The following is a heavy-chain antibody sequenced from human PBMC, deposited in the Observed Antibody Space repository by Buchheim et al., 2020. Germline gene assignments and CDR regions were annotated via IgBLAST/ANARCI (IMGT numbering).Heavy chain of an antibody. CDR2: IYTSGST. V-gene: IGHV4-61*02. CDR1: GGSISSGSYY. D-gene: IGHD3-3*01. J-gene: IGHJ6*02. Sequence: QVQLQESGPGLVKPSQTLSLTCTVSGGSISSGSYYWSWIRQPAGKGLEWIGRIYTSGSTNYNPSLKSRVTISVDTSKNQFSLKLSSVTAADTAVYYCARYAGGKSSGYDFWSGQGHYGMDVWGQGTT. CDR3: ARYAGGKSSGYDFWSGQGHYGMDV.